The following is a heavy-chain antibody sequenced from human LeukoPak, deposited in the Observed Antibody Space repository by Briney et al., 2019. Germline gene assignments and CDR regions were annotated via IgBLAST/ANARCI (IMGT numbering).Heavy chain of an antibody. D-gene: IGHD2-2*01. CDR1: GGTFSSYA. CDR3: ARDLKRVPAAMTSYYYYMYV. Sequence: ASVKVSCKASGGTFSSYAISWVRQAPGQGLEWMGRIIPIFGTANYAQKFQGRVTITTDESTSTAYMELSSLRSEDTAVYYCARDLKRVPAAMTSYYYYMYVGGKGTTVTVSS. J-gene: IGHJ6*03. V-gene: IGHV1-69*05. CDR2: IIPIFGTA.